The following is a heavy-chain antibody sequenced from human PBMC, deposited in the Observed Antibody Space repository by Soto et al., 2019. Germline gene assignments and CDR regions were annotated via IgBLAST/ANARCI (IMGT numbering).Heavy chain of an antibody. CDR3: AKKAAYCDSNICSIDY. D-gene: IGHD2-2*01. V-gene: IGHV3-30*18. Sequence: PGGSLRLSCAASGFTFSNYAMHWVRQAPGKGLEWVALISYDGSYKYFADSVKGRFTISRDNSKNTVYLQMNSLRAEDTAVYYCAKKAAYCDSNICSIDYWGQGT. CDR1: GFTFSNYA. CDR2: ISYDGSYK. J-gene: IGHJ4*02.